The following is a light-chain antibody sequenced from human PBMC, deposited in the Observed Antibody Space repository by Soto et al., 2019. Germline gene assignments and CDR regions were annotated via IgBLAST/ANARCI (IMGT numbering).Light chain of an antibody. CDR1: SRDVGGYNY. Sequence: QSVLTQPASVSGSPGQSITISCTGTSRDVGGYNYVSWYQQHPGKAPKLMIYDVSNRPSGVSNRFSGSKSGNTASLTISGLQAEDEADYYCSSYTSSSTPCVFGTGTKLTVL. J-gene: IGLJ1*01. CDR3: SSYTSSSTPCV. V-gene: IGLV2-14*01. CDR2: DVS.